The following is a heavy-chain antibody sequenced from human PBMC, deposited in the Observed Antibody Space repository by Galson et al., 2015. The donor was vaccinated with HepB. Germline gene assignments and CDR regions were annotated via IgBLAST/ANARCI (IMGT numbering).Heavy chain of an antibody. V-gene: IGHV1-69*04. CDR3: ASTKGIVGATLDY. Sequence: SVKVSCKASGGTFSSYAISWVRQAPGQGLEWMGRIIPILGIANYAQKFQGRVTITADKSTSTAYMELGSLRSEDTAVYYCASTKGIVGATLDYWGQGTLVTVSS. J-gene: IGHJ4*02. CDR2: IIPILGIA. D-gene: IGHD1-26*01. CDR1: GGTFSSYA.